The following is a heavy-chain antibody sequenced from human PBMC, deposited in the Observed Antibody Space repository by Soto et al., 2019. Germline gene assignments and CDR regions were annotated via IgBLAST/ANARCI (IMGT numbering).Heavy chain of an antibody. CDR3: AKDRVGGTFYTPLGF. V-gene: IGHV3-30*18. J-gene: IGHJ4*02. Sequence: QVQLVESGGGVVQPGGSLRLSCQASGFNFDNYGMHWVRQAPGKGLEWVAVITYDGSFQYYADSVKGRFTISRDNSENTLFLHLNTLKPEDTAVYHCAKDRVGGTFYTPLGFWGQGTLVTVSS. D-gene: IGHD1-7*01. CDR1: GFNFDNYG. CDR2: ITYDGSFQ.